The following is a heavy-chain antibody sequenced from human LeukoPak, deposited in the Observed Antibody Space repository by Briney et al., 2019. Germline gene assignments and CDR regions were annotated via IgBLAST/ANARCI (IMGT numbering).Heavy chain of an antibody. Sequence: GRSLRLSCAASGFTFDDYAMHWVRHAPGKGLEWASGISWNSGSIVYADSVKGRFTISRDNAKNSLYLQMNSLRAEDMALYYCAKGGGGYSYYYYMDVWGKGTTVTVSS. CDR1: GFTFDDYA. CDR3: AKGGGGYSYYYYMDV. D-gene: IGHD3-10*01. J-gene: IGHJ6*03. V-gene: IGHV3-9*03. CDR2: ISWNSGSI.